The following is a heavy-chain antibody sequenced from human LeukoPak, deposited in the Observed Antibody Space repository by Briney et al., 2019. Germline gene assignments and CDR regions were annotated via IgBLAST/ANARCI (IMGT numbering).Heavy chain of an antibody. D-gene: IGHD6-19*01. CDR1: GFTFSSHW. J-gene: IGHJ4*02. Sequence: GGSLRLSCAASGFTFSSHWMNWVRQAPGKGLEWVANIKKDGSEKYYVDSVKGRFTVPRDNAKSSLYLQMNSLRAEDTAVYYCARGSGWLTDCWGQGTLVTVSS. CDR2: IKKDGSEK. CDR3: ARGSGWLTDC. V-gene: IGHV3-7*05.